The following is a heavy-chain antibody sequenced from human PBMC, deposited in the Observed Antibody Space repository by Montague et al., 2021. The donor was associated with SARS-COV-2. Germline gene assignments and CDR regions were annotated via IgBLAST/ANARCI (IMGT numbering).Heavy chain of an antibody. CDR1: GGSISSYY. D-gene: IGHD3-10*01. Sequence: SETLSLTCTVSGGSISSYYWSWIRQPPGKGLEWIGFISHTESTNYNPSLESRVSISIDTSKSQFSLRVRSVTAADTAVYYCARSGEFAYGLDVWGKGTTVTISS. CDR3: ARSGEFAYGLDV. V-gene: IGHV4-59*01. CDR2: ISHTEST. J-gene: IGHJ6*04.